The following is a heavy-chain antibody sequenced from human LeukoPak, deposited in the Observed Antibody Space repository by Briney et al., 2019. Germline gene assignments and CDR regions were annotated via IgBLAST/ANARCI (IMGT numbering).Heavy chain of an antibody. J-gene: IGHJ4*02. V-gene: IGHV3-23*01. CDR3: AKARVRVRSTDFHY. CDR2: ISADGAYT. Sequence: GGSLRLSCAASEFTLTSYAMSWVRQSLGKGLGWVSIISADGAYTFYADSVKGRFTISRDSSKNTLFLQMNSLRAEDTAVYYCAKARVRVRSTDFHYWGQGTLVTVSS. CDR1: EFTLTSYA. D-gene: IGHD2-2*01.